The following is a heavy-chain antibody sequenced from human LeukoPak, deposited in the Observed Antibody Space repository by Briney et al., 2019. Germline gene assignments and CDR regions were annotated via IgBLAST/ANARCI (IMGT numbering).Heavy chain of an antibody. V-gene: IGHV4-34*01. D-gene: IGHD4-11*01. CDR3: ARGFTVTRAPPGY. Sequence: PSETLSLTCAVYGGSFSGYYWSWIRQPPGKGLEWIGEINHSVSTNYNPSLKSRVTISVDTSKNQFSLKLSSVTAADTAVYYCARGFTVTRAPPGYWGQGTLVTVSS. CDR2: INHSVST. CDR1: GGSFSGYY. J-gene: IGHJ4*02.